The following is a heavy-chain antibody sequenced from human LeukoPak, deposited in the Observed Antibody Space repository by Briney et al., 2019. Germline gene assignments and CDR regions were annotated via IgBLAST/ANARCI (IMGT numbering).Heavy chain of an antibody. Sequence: ERSLRLSCAASGFTFSDYALGWVRQAPGRGLEWVATLSGSGAGTYYSDSVQGRFTISRDNSKRTLFLQMNSLRAEDTAFYYCAKAELGVDTFFDYWGQGTLVTVSS. V-gene: IGHV3-23*01. D-gene: IGHD3-3*01. CDR3: AKAELGVDTFFDY. CDR2: LSGSGAGT. CDR1: GFTFSDYA. J-gene: IGHJ4*02.